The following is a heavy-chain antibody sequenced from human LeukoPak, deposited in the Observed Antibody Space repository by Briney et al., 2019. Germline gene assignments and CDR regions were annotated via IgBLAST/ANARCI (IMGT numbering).Heavy chain of an antibody. D-gene: IGHD3-22*01. CDR2: IYYSETT. CDR1: GYRISSTNW. Sequence: PSETLSLACAVSGYRISSTNWWGWIRQPPGKGLEWIGYIYYSETTYYNPSLKSRVTMSVDTSKNQFSLKLSSVTAVDTAVYYCAVYDGTSGYFQYWRQGTLVTVSS. CDR3: AVYDGTSGYFQY. V-gene: IGHV4-28*01. J-gene: IGHJ1*01.